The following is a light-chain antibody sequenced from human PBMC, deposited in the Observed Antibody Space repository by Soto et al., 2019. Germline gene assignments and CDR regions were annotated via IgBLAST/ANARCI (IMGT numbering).Light chain of an antibody. J-gene: IGLJ2*01. CDR2: EGT. CDR3: CSYAGSATLDVV. V-gene: IGLV2-23*01. Sequence: QSALTQPASVSGSPGQSITISCTGASSDVVSYYLVSWYQQYPGKAPKLIIYEGTRRPSGVSDRFSGSNSGNTASLTISGVQAEDEADYYCCSYAGSATLDVVFGGGTKLTVL. CDR1: SSDVVSYYL.